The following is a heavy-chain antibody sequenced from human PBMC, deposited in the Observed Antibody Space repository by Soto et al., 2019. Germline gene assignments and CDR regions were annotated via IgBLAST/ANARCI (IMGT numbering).Heavy chain of an antibody. V-gene: IGHV3-23*01. CDR1: GFNFRRYA. CDR3: AKDQDNTDYYWMFDL. Sequence: ELQLLESGGGLVQPGGSLRLSCAASGFNFRRYAMSWVRQAPGKGLEWVSGMSERSGPPLYSDSVKGRFTISRDNSKSTLHLEMNSLRPEDTAVHYCAKDQDNTDYYWMFDLWGRGTPVTVSS. D-gene: IGHD2-21*02. CDR2: MSERSGPP. J-gene: IGHJ2*01.